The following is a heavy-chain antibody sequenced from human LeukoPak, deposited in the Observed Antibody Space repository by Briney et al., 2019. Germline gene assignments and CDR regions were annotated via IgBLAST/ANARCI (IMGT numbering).Heavy chain of an antibody. V-gene: IGHV1-18*01. CDR1: GYSFTSYG. CDR3: ARDRAGYSYGQGGFDY. J-gene: IGHJ4*02. D-gene: IGHD5-18*01. CDR2: ISAYNGNT. Sequence: ASVKVSCKASGYSFTSYGISWVRQAPGQGLEWMGWISAYNGNTNYAQKFQGRVTMTTDTSTSTAYMEVRSLRSDDTAVYYCARDRAGYSYGQGGFDYWGQGTLVTVSS.